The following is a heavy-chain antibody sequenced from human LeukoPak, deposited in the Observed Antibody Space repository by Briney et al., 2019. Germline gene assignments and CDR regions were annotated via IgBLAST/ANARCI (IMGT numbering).Heavy chain of an antibody. V-gene: IGHV4-30-4*08. Sequence: SQTLSLTCTVSGGSISCGDYYWSWIRQPPGKGLEWIGYIYYSGSTYYNPSLKSRVTISVDTSKNQFSLKLSSVTTADTAVYYCARIRRDGYNFDYWGQGTLVTVSS. CDR2: IYYSGST. CDR1: GGSISCGDYY. D-gene: IGHD5-24*01. CDR3: ARIRRDGYNFDY. J-gene: IGHJ4*02.